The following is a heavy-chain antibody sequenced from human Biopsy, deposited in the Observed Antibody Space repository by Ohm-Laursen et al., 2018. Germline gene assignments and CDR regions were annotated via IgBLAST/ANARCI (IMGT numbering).Heavy chain of an antibody. CDR2: INHSGST. CDR3: ARGRFRAVARFDY. V-gene: IGHV4-34*01. Sequence: PSQTLSLTCAVSGGSFSGYYWSWIRQPPGKGLEWIGEINHSGSTNYNPSLKSRVTISVDTSKNQFSLKLSSVTAADTAVYYCARGRFRAVARFDYWGQGTLVTVSS. J-gene: IGHJ4*02. D-gene: IGHD6-19*01. CDR1: GGSFSGYY.